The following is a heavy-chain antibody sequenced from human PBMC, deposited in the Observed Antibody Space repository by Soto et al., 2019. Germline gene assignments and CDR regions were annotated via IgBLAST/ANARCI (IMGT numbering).Heavy chain of an antibody. D-gene: IGHD1-26*01. CDR1: GFTFSYYW. Sequence: EVQLVESGGGLVQPRESLRLSCAASGFTFSYYWMHWVRQAPGKGLVWVSRIHSDGSDTTYADSVKGRFTISRDNARNTLDLQMNSLRAEDTAVYYCARGDRGAFDLWGQGTVVTVSS. J-gene: IGHJ3*01. V-gene: IGHV3-74*01. CDR3: ARGDRGAFDL. CDR2: IHSDGSDT.